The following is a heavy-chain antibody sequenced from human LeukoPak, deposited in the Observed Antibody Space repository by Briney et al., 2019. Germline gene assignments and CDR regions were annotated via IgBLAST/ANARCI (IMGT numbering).Heavy chain of an antibody. Sequence: KPSETLSLTCSVSGGSISSSTYYWGWIRQPPGKGLEWIGSIYYSGSTYYNSSLKSRVTISVDTSKNQFSLKLTSVTAADTAVYYCARHPRAVVTPGYFDYWGQGTQVTVSS. CDR1: GGSISSSTYY. CDR2: IYYSGST. V-gene: IGHV4-39*01. D-gene: IGHD4-23*01. J-gene: IGHJ4*02. CDR3: ARHPRAVVTPGYFDY.